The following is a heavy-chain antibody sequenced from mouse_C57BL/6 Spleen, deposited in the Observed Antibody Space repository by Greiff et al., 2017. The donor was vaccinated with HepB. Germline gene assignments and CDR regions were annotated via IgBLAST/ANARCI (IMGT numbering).Heavy chain of an antibody. D-gene: IGHD1-1*01. V-gene: IGHV5-4*01. Sequence: EVNLVDSGGGLVKPGGSLKLSCAASGFTFSSYAMSWVRQTPEKRLEWVATISDGGSYTYYPDNVKGRFTISRDNAKNNLYLQMSHLKSEDTAMYYCARDGITTVVDAMDYWGQGTSVTVSS. J-gene: IGHJ4*01. CDR2: ISDGGSYT. CDR1: GFTFSSYA. CDR3: ARDGITTVVDAMDY.